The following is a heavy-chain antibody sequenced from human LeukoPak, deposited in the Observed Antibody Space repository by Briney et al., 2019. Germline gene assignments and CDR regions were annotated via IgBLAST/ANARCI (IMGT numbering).Heavy chain of an antibody. Sequence: SETLSLTCTVSGGSISSYHWSWIRQPAGKGLEWIGRLYTSGGTNYNPSLKSRVSMSVDTSKSQFSLELNSVTAADTAVYYCARSGSYANDAFHIWGRGQWSPSLQ. CDR1: GGSISSYH. CDR3: ARSGSYANDAFHI. D-gene: IGHD1-26*01. J-gene: IGHJ3*02. CDR2: LYTSGGT. V-gene: IGHV4-4*07.